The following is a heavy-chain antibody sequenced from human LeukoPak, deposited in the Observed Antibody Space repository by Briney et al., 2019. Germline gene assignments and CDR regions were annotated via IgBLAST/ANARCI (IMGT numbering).Heavy chain of an antibody. Sequence: SVNVSCKVSGGTFSSYAISSVRQAPGRGVEWMGGIIPIFGTANYAQKLQGRVTIHADESTSTAYMELSSLRCEDTAVYYCARYIAVAGYFDYWGQGTLVTVSS. V-gene: IGHV1-69*13. CDR3: ARYIAVAGYFDY. CDR2: IIPIFGTA. D-gene: IGHD6-19*01. J-gene: IGHJ4*02. CDR1: GGTFSSYA.